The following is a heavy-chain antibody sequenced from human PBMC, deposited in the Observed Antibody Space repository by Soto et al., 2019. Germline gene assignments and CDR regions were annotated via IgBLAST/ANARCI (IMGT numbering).Heavy chain of an antibody. J-gene: IGHJ6*02. CDR2: ISYDGSNK. CDR3: ARVQEQQPEYYGMDV. D-gene: IGHD6-13*01. V-gene: IGHV3-30-3*01. Sequence: PGGSLRLSCAASGFAFSSYAIHWVRQAPGKGLEWVAVISYDGSNKYYADSVKGRFTISRDNSKNTLYLQMNSLRAEGTAVYYCARVQEQQPEYYGMDVWGQGTTVTVSS. CDR1: GFAFSSYA.